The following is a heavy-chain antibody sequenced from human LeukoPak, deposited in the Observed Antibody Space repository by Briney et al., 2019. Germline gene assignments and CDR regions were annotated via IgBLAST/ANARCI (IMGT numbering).Heavy chain of an antibody. CDR1: GFTFSSYS. J-gene: IGHJ4*02. CDR3: ARALYDSSGYYSHFDY. CDR2: ISSSRSTI. D-gene: IGHD3-22*01. V-gene: IGHV3-48*04. Sequence: GGSLRLSCAASGFTFSSYSMNWVRQAPGKGLEWVSFISSSRSTIYYADSVKGRFTISRDNAKNSLYLQMNSLRAEDTSMYYCARALYDSSGYYSHFDYWGQGTLVAVSA.